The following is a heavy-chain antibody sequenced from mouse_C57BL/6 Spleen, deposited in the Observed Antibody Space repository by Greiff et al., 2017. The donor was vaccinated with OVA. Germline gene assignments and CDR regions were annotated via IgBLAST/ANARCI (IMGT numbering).Heavy chain of an antibody. V-gene: IGHV5-2*01. Sequence: EVKLVESGGGLVQPGESLKLSCESNEYEFPSHDMSWVRKTPEKRLELVAAINSDGGSTYYPDTMERRFIISRDNTKKTLYLQMSSLRSEDTALYYCARQIYYGSSHWYYDVWGTGTTVTVSS. CDR2: INSDGGST. CDR3: ARQIYYGSSHWYYDV. J-gene: IGHJ1*03. D-gene: IGHD1-1*01. CDR1: EYEFPSHD.